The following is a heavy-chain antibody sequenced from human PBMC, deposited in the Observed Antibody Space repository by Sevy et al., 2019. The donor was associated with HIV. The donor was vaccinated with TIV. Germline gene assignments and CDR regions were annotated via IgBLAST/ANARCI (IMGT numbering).Heavy chain of an antibody. Sequence: ASVKVSCKASGYTLNNYGISWVRQAPGQGLEWIGWITAYKDNTNYAQNFQGRVTMTTDTSTSTAYMELRSLRSDDTAVYYCARRYGGNYYYYYGMDVWGQGTTVTVSS. CDR3: ARRYGGNYYYYYGMDV. J-gene: IGHJ6*02. V-gene: IGHV1-18*01. CDR2: ITAYKDNT. D-gene: IGHD2-15*01. CDR1: GYTLNNYG.